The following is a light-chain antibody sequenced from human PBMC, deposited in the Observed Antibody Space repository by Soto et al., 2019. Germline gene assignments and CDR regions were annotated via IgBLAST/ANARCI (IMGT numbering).Light chain of an antibody. CDR3: GTWDSSLSAVV. CDR1: SSNIGNNC. CDR2: GNN. V-gene: IGLV1-51*01. J-gene: IGLJ2*01. Sequence: QSVLTQPPSVSAAPGQKVTISCSGSSSNIGNNCVSWYQQLPGTAPKLLIYGNNKRPSGIPDRFSGSKSGTSATLGITGLQTGDEADYYCGTWDSSLSAVVFGGGTKLTVL.